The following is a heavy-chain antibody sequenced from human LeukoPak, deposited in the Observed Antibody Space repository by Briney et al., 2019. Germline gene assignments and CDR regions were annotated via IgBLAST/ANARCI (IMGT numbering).Heavy chain of an antibody. V-gene: IGHV4-4*07. CDR3: ARLPVKGIATRGRVDP. CDR2: IYTTGST. Sequence: SETLSLTCTVSGGSISNYYWSWIRQPAGKGLEWIGRIYTTGSTNHNPSLKSRVIMSVDTSRNQFSLKLSSVTAADTAVYYCARLPVKGIATRGRVDPWGQGILVTVSS. J-gene: IGHJ5*02. D-gene: IGHD6-13*01. CDR1: GGSISNYY.